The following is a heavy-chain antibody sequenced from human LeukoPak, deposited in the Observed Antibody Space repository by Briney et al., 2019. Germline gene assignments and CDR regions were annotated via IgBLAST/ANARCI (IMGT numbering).Heavy chain of an antibody. J-gene: IGHJ5*02. V-gene: IGHV4-59*11. CDR2: IYYSGST. CDR3: AREGWFDP. Sequence: GSLRLSCAASGFPFSSHWLSWFRQSPGKGLEWIGYIYYSGSTYYNPSLKSRVTISVDTSKNQFSLKLSSVTAADTAVYYCAREGWFDPWGQGTLVTVSS. CDR1: GFPFSSHW.